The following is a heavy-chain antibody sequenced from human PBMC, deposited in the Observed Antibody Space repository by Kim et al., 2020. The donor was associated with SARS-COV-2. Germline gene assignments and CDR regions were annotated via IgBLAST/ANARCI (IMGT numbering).Heavy chain of an antibody. CDR2: T. V-gene: IGHV3-74*03. CDR3: ARDLTSSMDI. Sequence: TTYADSVKGRFTISRDNAKNTLSLQMNSLRAEDTAVYYCARDLTSSMDIWGQGTLVAVSS. J-gene: IGHJ4*02. D-gene: IGHD2-2*01.